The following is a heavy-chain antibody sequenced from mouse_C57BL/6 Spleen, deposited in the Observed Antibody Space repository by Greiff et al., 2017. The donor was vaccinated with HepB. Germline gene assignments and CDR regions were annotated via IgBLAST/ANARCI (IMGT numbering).Heavy chain of an antibody. CDR3: ARRDDYEYFDY. J-gene: IGHJ2*01. D-gene: IGHD2-4*01. CDR1: GFTFSDYY. Sequence: EVKLMESEGGLVQPGSSMKLSCTASGFTFSDYYMAWVRQVPEKGLEWVANINYDGSSTYYLDSLKSRFIISRDNAKNILYLQMSSLKSEDTATYYCARRDDYEYFDYWGQGTTLTVSS. V-gene: IGHV5-16*01. CDR2: INYDGSST.